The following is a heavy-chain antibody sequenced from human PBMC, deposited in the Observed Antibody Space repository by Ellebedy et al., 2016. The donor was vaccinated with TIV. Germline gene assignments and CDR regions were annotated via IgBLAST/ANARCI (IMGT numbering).Heavy chain of an antibody. CDR1: GYTFTGYY. Sequence: ASVKVSCXASGYTFTGYYMHWVRQAPGQGLEWMGWINPNSGGTNYAQKFQGRVTMTRDTSISTAYMELSRLRSDDTAVYYCAREGRNWGGAFDIWGQGTMVTVSS. V-gene: IGHV1-2*02. CDR2: INPNSGGT. J-gene: IGHJ3*02. CDR3: AREGRNWGGAFDI. D-gene: IGHD7-27*01.